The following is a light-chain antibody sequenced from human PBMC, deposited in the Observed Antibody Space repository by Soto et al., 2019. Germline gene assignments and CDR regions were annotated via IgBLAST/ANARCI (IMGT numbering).Light chain of an antibody. J-gene: IGKJ1*01. CDR3: QQYGSSPPE. V-gene: IGKV3-20*01. CDR1: QSVSSSY. Sequence: EIVLTQSPGTLSLSPGERATLSCRASQSVSSSYLAWYQQKPGQAPRLLIYGASSRATGIPDRFSGSGSGTDLTLTISRLEPEDFAVYYCQQYGSSPPEFGQGNTVEIK. CDR2: GAS.